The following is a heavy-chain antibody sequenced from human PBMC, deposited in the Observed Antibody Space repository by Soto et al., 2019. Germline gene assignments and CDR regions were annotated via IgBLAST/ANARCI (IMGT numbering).Heavy chain of an antibody. J-gene: IGHJ6*02. Sequence: PSETLSLTCTVSGGSISSDGYYWSWIRQHPGKGLEWIGYIYYSGSTNYNPSLKSRVTISVDTSENQFSLQLGSVPAAAPAASYCARAGSGSYYTYGMDVWGQGTTITLSS. CDR2: IYYSGST. CDR3: ARAGSGSYYTYGMDV. CDR1: GGSISSDGYY. V-gene: IGHV4-61*08. D-gene: IGHD3-10*01.